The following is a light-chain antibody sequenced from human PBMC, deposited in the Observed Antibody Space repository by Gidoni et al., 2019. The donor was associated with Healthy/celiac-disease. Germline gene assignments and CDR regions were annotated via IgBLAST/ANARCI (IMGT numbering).Light chain of an antibody. J-gene: IGKJ1*01. Sequence: IQITQSPSSLSASVGDRVTSTCRESQSISSYLNWYQQKPGKAPKLLIYAASSLQSGVPSSFSGSGAGTDFTRTSSSLQREDCANYYCQQSYSTPEFGQGTKVEIK. V-gene: IGKV1-39*01. CDR2: AAS. CDR3: QQSYSTPE. CDR1: QSISSY.